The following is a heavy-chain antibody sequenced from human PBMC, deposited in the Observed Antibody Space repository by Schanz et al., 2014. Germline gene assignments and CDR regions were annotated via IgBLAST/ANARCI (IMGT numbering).Heavy chain of an antibody. V-gene: IGHV3-7*01. Sequence: EVQLVESGGGLVQPGESLRVSCAASGFTFSNYWMSWVRQAPGKGLEWVANIRQEGSEKYYVDSVKGRFTVSRDDAKNSLYLQMNSLRVEDTAVYYCAKDDTQVNGMDVWGQGTTVTVSS. J-gene: IGHJ6*02. CDR2: IRQEGSEK. CDR1: GFTFSNYW. CDR3: AKDDTQVNGMDV.